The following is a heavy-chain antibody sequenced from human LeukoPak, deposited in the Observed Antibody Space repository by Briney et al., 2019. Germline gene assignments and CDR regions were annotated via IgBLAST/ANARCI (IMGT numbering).Heavy chain of an antibody. Sequence: GASVKVSRQTSRYSFTHYYMHLVGQAPGQGLEGMGGINPNSGGTSSAQKFQGRVTMTRDTSISTVYMEVSWLTSDDTAIYYCARADRLHGGPYLIGPWGQGTLVTVSS. CDR3: ARADRLHGGPYLIGP. J-gene: IGHJ5*02. CDR2: INPNSGGT. D-gene: IGHD2-21*01. V-gene: IGHV1-2*02. CDR1: RYSFTHYY.